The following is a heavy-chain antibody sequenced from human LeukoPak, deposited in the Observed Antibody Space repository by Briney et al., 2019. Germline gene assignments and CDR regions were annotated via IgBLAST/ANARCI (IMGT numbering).Heavy chain of an antibody. CDR3: ARGGSSGYYLQDDAFDI. CDR1: GGSISSSSYY. J-gene: IGHJ3*02. Sequence: KTSETLSLTCTVSGGSISSSSYYWGWIRQPPGKGLEWIGSIYYSGSTYYNPSLKSRVTISVDTSKNQFSLKLSSVTAADTAVYYCARGGSSGYYLQDDAFDIWGQGTMVTVSS. D-gene: IGHD3-22*01. V-gene: IGHV4-39*07. CDR2: IYYSGST.